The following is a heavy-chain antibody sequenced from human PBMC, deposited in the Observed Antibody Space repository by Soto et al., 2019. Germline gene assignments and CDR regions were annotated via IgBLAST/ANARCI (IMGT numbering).Heavy chain of an antibody. D-gene: IGHD1-26*01. V-gene: IGHV1-2*02. J-gene: IGHJ3*02. CDR3: ARSKWELSAFDI. CDR2: INPNSGGT. CDR1: GYPFTDLY. Sequence: ASVKVSCKPSGYPFTDLYMHWVRQAPGQGLEWMGWINPNSGGTNYAQKFQGRVTMTRDTSISTAYMELSRLRSDDTAVYYCARSKWELSAFDIWGQGTMVTV.